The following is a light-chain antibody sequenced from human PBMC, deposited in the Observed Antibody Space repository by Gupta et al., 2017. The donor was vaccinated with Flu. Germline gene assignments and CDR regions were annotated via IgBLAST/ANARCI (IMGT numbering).Light chain of an antibody. CDR2: WAS. J-gene: IGKJ2*01. Sequence: DIVMTQSPDYLAVSLGERATINCKSSQSVLSSSNNQNYLVWYQQKPRQPPRLLIYWASTREFGVPDRFNGSGSGTDFTLAISNLQAEDVAFYFCLQHYSIPHIFGPGTKLEIK. V-gene: IGKV4-1*01. CDR3: LQHYSIPHI. CDR1: QSVLSSSNNQNY.